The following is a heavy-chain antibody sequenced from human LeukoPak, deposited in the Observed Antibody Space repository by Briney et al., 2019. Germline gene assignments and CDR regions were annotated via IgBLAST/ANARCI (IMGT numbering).Heavy chain of an antibody. CDR2: ISWNSGSI. CDR1: GFTFDDYA. J-gene: IGHJ4*02. V-gene: IGHV3-9*01. D-gene: IGHD5-12*01. Sequence: PGRSLRLSCAASGFTFDDYAMHWVRHAPGKGLEWVSGISWNSGSICYADSVKGRFTISRDNAKNSLYLQMNSLRAEDTALYYCQKASGYEHLSRPYYFDYGGQGPLAPFS. CDR3: QKASGYEHLSRPYYFDY.